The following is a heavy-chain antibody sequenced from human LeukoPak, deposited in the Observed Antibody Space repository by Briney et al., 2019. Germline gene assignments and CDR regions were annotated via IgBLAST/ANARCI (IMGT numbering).Heavy chain of an antibody. CDR1: GGSISSYY. Sequence: PSETLSLTCTVSGGSISSYYWSWLRQFPGKGLEWIGYISYRGSTSYNPSLNSRVSISLDTSKNQFSLKLSSVTAADTAVYYCARGGPWRYYYDSSGSTRYFDYWGQGTLVTVSS. D-gene: IGHD3-22*01. CDR3: ARGGPWRYYYDSSGSTRYFDY. CDR2: ISYRGST. J-gene: IGHJ4*02. V-gene: IGHV4-59*12.